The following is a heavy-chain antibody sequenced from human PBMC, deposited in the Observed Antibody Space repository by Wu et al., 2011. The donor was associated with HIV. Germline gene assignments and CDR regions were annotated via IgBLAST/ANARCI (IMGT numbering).Heavy chain of an antibody. J-gene: IGHJ6*03. CDR2: IIPINGTT. Sequence: SSVKVSCKASGGTFSNYAMCWVRQAPGQGLEWMGGIIPINGTTNYAQKFQGRVTITADKSTSTAYMELNSLRSEDTAVYYCARVFRGVRRRPASPSYYFFYMDVWGEGTTVTVSS. V-gene: IGHV1-69*06. CDR1: GGTFSNYA. D-gene: IGHD3-10*01. CDR3: ARVFRGVRRRPASPSYYFFYMDV.